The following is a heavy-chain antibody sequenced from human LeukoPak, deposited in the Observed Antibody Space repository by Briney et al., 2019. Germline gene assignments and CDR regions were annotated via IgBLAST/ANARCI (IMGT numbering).Heavy chain of an antibody. CDR3: ARDLYSSSALYNWFDP. CDR1: GSSISRSNYY. CDR2: IYYSGST. Sequence: SETLSLTCTVSGSSISRSNYYWGWIRQPPGKGLEWIGSIYYSGSTYYTPSLTSRVTMSVDTSKKPFSLKLRSVTAADTAVYYCARDLYSSSALYNWFDPWGQGTLVTVSS. J-gene: IGHJ5*02. V-gene: IGHV4-39*07. D-gene: IGHD6-6*01.